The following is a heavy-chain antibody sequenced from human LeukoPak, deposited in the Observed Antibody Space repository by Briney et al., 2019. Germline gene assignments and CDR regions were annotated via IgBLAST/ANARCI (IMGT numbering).Heavy chain of an antibody. CDR3: ARDGDAPMTDFDY. J-gene: IGHJ4*02. CDR1: GFTFSSYW. Sequence: PGGSLRLSCAASGFTFSSYWMCWVRQDPGKGLAWVSCIKTDGSITAYAGSVKGRFTTSRDNAKNTLYLQMNSLRADDTAVYYCARDGDAPMTDFDYWGQGTLVTVSS. CDR2: IKTDGSIT. D-gene: IGHD2-21*02. V-gene: IGHV3-74*01.